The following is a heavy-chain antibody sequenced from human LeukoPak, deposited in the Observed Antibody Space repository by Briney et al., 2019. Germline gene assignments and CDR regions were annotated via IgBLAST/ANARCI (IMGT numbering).Heavy chain of an antibody. CDR2: VSHSGNT. CDR3: ASGDSYYDSSGYYLY. D-gene: IGHD3-22*01. CDR1: GDSITSSDHY. J-gene: IGHJ4*02. Sequence: SETLSLTCTLSGDSITSSDHYWVWIRQSPGKGLEWIGSVSHSGNTYYKSSLRSRVTVSLDTSKNEFSLILTSVTAADTAEYYCASGDSYYDSSGYYLYWGQGTLVTVSS. V-gene: IGHV4-39*01.